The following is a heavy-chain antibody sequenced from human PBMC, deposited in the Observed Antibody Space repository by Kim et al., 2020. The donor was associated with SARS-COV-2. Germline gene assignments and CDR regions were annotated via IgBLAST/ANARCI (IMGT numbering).Heavy chain of an antibody. V-gene: IGHV4-59*13. Sequence: SETLSLTCTVSGGSISSYYWSWIRQPPGKGLEWVGYIYNSGSASYNPYLKSRVTISVDTAKYQLSVKLSSVTAADTAVYYCAREGYYDRSGYYQHDAFDIWGQGTMVTVSS. CDR3: AREGYYDRSGYYQHDAFDI. CDR1: GGSISSYY. D-gene: IGHD3-22*01. CDR2: IYNSGSA. J-gene: IGHJ3*02.